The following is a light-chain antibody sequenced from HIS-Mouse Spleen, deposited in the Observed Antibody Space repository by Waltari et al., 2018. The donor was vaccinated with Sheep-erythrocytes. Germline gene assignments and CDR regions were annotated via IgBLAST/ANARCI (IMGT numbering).Light chain of an antibody. V-gene: IGLV2-11*01. Sequence: QSALTQPRSVSGSPGQSVTIPCTGTSSDVGCYNCVPWYQQHPGKAPNIMIYDVSKRPSGVPDRFSGSKSGNTASLTISGLQAEDEADYYCCSYAGSYNHVFATGTKVTVL. J-gene: IGLJ1*01. CDR1: SSDVGCYNC. CDR3: CSYAGSYNHV. CDR2: DVS.